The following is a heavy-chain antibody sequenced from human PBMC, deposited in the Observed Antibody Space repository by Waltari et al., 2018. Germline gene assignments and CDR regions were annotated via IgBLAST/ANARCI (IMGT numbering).Heavy chain of an antibody. CDR2: MNQDGSAK. CDR3: ARVAWGLGQDN. CDR1: GCGVGDFW. V-gene: IGHV3-7*03. J-gene: IGHJ4*02. D-gene: IGHD3-16*01. Sequence: EVQLVESGGGLVQPGGALRLYGAASGCGVGDFWMSWVRQAPEKGLEWVATMNQDGSAKLYVDSVRGRFTVSRDNAKNSLFLQMNSLRAEDTAVYYCARVAWGLGQDNWGQGTLVTVSS.